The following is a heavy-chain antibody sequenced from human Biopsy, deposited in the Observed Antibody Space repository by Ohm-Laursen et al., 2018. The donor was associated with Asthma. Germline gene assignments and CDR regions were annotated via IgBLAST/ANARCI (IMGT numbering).Heavy chain of an antibody. CDR3: ARQSGQDFPDTSAFDI. J-gene: IGHJ3*02. Sequence: SLRLSCTASGFAFSQGGMHWVRQGPGKGLEWVALVSSDGRKKYYEDSVKGRFTISRDNSRNRLYLQINRLTVEDSALYFCARQSGQDFPDTSAFDIWGQGTMVTVSS. CDR1: GFAFSQGG. CDR2: VSSDGRKK. V-gene: IGHV3-30*03. D-gene: IGHD3-22*01.